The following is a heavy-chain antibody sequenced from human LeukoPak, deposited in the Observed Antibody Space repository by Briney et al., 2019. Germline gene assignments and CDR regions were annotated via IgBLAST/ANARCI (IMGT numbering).Heavy chain of an antibody. V-gene: IGHV3-21*04. CDR2: ISSRSTYI. CDR1: GFMFSDYS. CDR3: ARDTRGGINY. Sequence: GGSLRLSCAASGFMFSDYSMNWVRQAPGKGLEWVSSISSRSTYIYYADSVKGRFTISRDNAKNSLYLQVSSLRPEDTAIYFCARDTRGGINYWGQGTLVTVSS. D-gene: IGHD3-16*01. J-gene: IGHJ4*02.